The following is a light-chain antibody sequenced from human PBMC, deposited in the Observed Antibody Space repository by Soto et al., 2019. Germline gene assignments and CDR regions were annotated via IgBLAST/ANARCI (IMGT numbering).Light chain of an antibody. J-gene: IGKJ5*01. CDR2: DAS. Sequence: DIQMTQSASPLSASVGDRVTITCRASQTISSWLAWYQQKPGKAPSLLIYDASTLERGVPSRFSGTGSGTECTLTIDRLQPDDVATYYCQQYHTSSITFCQGTRLEIK. CDR1: QTISSW. CDR3: QQYHTSSIT. V-gene: IGKV1-5*01.